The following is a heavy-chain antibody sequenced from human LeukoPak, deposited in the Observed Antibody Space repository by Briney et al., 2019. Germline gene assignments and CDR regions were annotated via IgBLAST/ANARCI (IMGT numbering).Heavy chain of an antibody. V-gene: IGHV1-46*01. J-gene: IGHJ4*02. CDR3: ARAGGDTAIYY. D-gene: IGHD5-18*01. CDR1: GYTFTSYY. CDR2: IHPSGGST. Sequence: ASVKVSCKASGYTFTSYYMHWVRQAPGQGLEWMGMIHPSGGSTDYAQKFRGRVTMTWDMSTSTIYMELSSLRSDDTAVYYCARAGGDTAIYYWGQGTLVTVSS.